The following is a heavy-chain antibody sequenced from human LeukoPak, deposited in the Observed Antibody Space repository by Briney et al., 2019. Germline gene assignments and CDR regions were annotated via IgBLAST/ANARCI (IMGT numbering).Heavy chain of an antibody. J-gene: IGHJ6*03. D-gene: IGHD6-13*01. CDR1: GYTFTGYY. CDR2: INPNSGGT. CDR3: ARDPSEQIAIGDIAAPYYYYYMDV. V-gene: IGHV1-2*02. Sequence: ASVKVSCKASGYTFTGYYIHWVRQAPGQGLEWMGWINPNSGGTNYAQKFQGRVTMTRDTSISTAYMELSRLRSDDTAVFYCARDPSEQIAIGDIAAPYYYYYMDVWGKGTTVTVSS.